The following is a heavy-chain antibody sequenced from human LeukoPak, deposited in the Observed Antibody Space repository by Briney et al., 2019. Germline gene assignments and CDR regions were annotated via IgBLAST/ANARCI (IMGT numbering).Heavy chain of an antibody. D-gene: IGHD2-21*02. CDR3: AKDSRAYCGGDCPADY. Sequence: GGSLRLSCAGAGFTFNHYGIHWVRQAPGKGLEWVALVSYDGSLKYYADSVKGRFTISRDNSKNTLYLQMNSLRAEDTAVYYCAKDSRAYCGGDCPADYWGQGTLVTVSS. CDR2: VSYDGSLK. V-gene: IGHV3-30*18. J-gene: IGHJ4*02. CDR1: GFTFNHYG.